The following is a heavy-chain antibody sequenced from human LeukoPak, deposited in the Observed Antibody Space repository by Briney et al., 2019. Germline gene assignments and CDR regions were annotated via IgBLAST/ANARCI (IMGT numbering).Heavy chain of an antibody. Sequence: GGSLRLSCAASGFTFSSFAMHWVRQAPGKGLEWVAVISYDGSNKYFADSVKGRFTISRDDSKNTLYLQMNSLGVEDTAVYYCARGLYYYDSSGYHPVAYWGQGTLVTVSS. D-gene: IGHD3-22*01. V-gene: IGHV3-30-3*01. J-gene: IGHJ4*02. CDR3: ARGLYYYDSSGYHPVAY. CDR1: GFTFSSFA. CDR2: ISYDGSNK.